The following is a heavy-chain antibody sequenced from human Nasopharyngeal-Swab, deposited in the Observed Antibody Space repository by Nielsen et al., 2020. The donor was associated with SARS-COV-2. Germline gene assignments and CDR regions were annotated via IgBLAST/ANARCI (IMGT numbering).Heavy chain of an antibody. Sequence: WIRQPPGKGLEWIGYIYYSGSTYYNPSLKSRVTISVDTSKNQFSLKLSSVTAADTAVYYCAKGVSRRLFDYWGQGTLVTVSS. D-gene: IGHD2-8*01. V-gene: IGHV4-31*02. CDR2: IYYSGST. CDR3: AKGVSRRLFDY. J-gene: IGHJ4*02.